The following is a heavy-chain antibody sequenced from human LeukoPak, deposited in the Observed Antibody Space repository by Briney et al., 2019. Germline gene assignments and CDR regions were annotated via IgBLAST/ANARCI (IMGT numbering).Heavy chain of an antibody. J-gene: IGHJ4*02. CDR1: GFTFSDYY. CDR3: ARDLGLVDDD. D-gene: IGHD3/OR15-3a*01. Sequence: PGGSLRLSCAASGFTFSDYYMSWLRQAPGKGLEWVSYISSSGSNIYYADSVKGRFTISRDNAKNSLYLQMNSLRAEDTAVYYCARDLGLVDDDWGQGTLVTVSS. V-gene: IGHV3-11*01. CDR2: ISSSGSNI.